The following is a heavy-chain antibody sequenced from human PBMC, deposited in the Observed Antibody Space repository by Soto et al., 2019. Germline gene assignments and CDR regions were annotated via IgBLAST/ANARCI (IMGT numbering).Heavy chain of an antibody. J-gene: IGHJ4*02. V-gene: IGHV4-38-2*01. CDR2: IHHSGTA. D-gene: IGHD4-4*01. CDR1: GYSITSGYN. Sequence: PSETLSLTCGVSGYSITSGYNWGWIRQPPGKGLQWIGSIHHSGTAHYNPSLKSRGTISVDTSKNQFSLKLSSVTAADTAVYYCARGTVTTTYFDYWGQGTLVTVSS. CDR3: ARGTVTTTYFDY.